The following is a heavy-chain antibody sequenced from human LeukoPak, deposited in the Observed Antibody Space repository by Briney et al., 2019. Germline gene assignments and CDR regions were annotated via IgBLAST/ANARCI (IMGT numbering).Heavy chain of an antibody. J-gene: IGHJ4*02. Sequence: GGSLRLSCAASGFTFSSYSMNWVRQAPGKELEWVANIKQAGSENSYVDSVKGRFTISRDNAKNSLYLQIYSLRAEDTAVYYCARVRGDYYLDYWGQGTLVTVSS. V-gene: IGHV3-7*01. D-gene: IGHD3-16*01. CDR1: GFTFSSYS. CDR2: IKQAGSEN. CDR3: ARVRGDYYLDY.